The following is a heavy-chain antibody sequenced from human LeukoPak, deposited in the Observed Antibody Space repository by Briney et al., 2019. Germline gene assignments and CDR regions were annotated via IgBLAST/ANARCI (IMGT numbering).Heavy chain of an antibody. J-gene: IGHJ4*02. CDR2: ISGSGGST. D-gene: IGHD6-13*01. Sequence: PGGSLRLSCAASGFTFSTYPMNWVRQAPGKGLEWVSAISGSGGSTYYADSVKGRFTISRDNSKNTLYLQMNSLRAEDTAVYYCAKDLGFYSSSWYIDYWGQGTLVTVSS. CDR3: AKDLGFYSSSWYIDY. V-gene: IGHV3-23*01. CDR1: GFTFSTYP.